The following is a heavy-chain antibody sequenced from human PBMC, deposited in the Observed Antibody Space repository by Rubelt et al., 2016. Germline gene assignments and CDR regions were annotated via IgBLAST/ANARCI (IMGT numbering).Heavy chain of an antibody. CDR1: STYG. D-gene: IGHD3-10*01. J-gene: IGHJ4*02. V-gene: IGHV3-33*01. CDR2: VWYDGSNK. CDR3: ARDPRSGSCYPDY. Sequence: STYGIHWVRPAPGKGLEWVAVVWYDGSNKYYADSVKGRFTISRDNSKNTLCLQMNSLRADDTAVYYCARDPRSGSCYPDYWGQGTLVTVSS.